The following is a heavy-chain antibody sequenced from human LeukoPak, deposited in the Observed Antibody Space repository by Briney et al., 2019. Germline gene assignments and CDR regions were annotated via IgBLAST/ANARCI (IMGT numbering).Heavy chain of an antibody. CDR1: GGSFSGYY. CDR3: ARVARSYYYGMDV. V-gene: IGHV4-34*01. J-gene: IGHJ6*02. Sequence: SETLSLTCAVYGGSFSGYYWSWIRQPPGKGLEWIGEINHSGSTNYNPYLKSRVTISVDTSKNQFSLKLSSVTAADTAVYYCARVARSYYYGMDVWGQGTTVTVSS. CDR2: INHSGST.